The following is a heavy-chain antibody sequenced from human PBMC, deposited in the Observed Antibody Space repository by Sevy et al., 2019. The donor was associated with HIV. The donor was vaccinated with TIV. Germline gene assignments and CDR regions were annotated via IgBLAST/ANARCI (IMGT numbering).Heavy chain of an antibody. Sequence: GGSLRLSCGASGFIFSNNAMNWVRQAPGKGPEWVSGVESGGSTYYADSVKGRFTISRDNSKNMLFLQKSSLRAEDTAIYYCATGDTAMITDLDYWGLGTLVTVSS. D-gene: IGHD5-18*01. V-gene: IGHV3-23*01. CDR2: VESGGST. J-gene: IGHJ4*02. CDR3: ATGDTAMITDLDY. CDR1: GFIFSNNA.